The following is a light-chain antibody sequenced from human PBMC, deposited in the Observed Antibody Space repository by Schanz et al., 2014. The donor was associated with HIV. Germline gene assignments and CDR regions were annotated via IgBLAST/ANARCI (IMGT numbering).Light chain of an antibody. Sequence: QSSLTQPRSVSGSPGQSVTISCTGTSSDVGGYNYVSWYQQYPDKAPKLMIYDVSKRPSGVPDRFSGSKSANTASLTISGLQAEDEADYYCCSYAGSYTWVFGGGTKLTVL. CDR3: CSYAGSYTWV. CDR2: DVS. CDR1: SSDVGGYNY. V-gene: IGLV2-11*01. J-gene: IGLJ3*02.